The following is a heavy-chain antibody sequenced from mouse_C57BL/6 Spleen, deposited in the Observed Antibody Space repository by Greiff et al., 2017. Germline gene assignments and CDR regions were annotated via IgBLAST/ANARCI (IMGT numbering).Heavy chain of an antibody. CDR1: GYSFTSYY. Sequence: QVQLQQSGPELVKPGASVKISCKASGYSFTSYYIHWVKQRPGQGLEWIGWIYPGSGNTKYNEKFKGKATLTADTSSSTAYMQLSSLTSEDSAVYYCAREGGPDSSGYGYAMDYWGQGTSVTVSS. D-gene: IGHD3-2*02. CDR2: IYPGSGNT. CDR3: AREGGPDSSGYGYAMDY. V-gene: IGHV1-66*01. J-gene: IGHJ4*01.